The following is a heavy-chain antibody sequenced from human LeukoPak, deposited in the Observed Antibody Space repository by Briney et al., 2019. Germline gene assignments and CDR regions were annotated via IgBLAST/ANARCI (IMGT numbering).Heavy chain of an antibody. J-gene: IGHJ6*03. D-gene: IGHD2-2*01. CDR2: IYYSGST. V-gene: IGHV4-31*03. Sequence: SQTLSLTCTVSGGSISSGGYYWSWIRQHPGKGLEWIGYIYYSGSTYYNPSLKSRVTISVDTSKNQFSLKLSSVTAADTAVYYCARVAPQLLADYYYMDVWGKGTTVTVSS. CDR3: ARVAPQLLADYYYMDV. CDR1: GGSISSGGYY.